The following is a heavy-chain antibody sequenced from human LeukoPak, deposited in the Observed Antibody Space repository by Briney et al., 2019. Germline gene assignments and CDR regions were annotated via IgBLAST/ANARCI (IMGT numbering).Heavy chain of an antibody. CDR3: AKGGYCSSTSCHRAFDI. CDR2: ISGSGGST. J-gene: IGHJ3*02. Sequence: TGGSLRLSCAASGFTFSSYAMSWVRQAPGKGLEWVSAISGSGGSTYYADSVKGRFTISRDNSKNTLYLQMNSLRAEDTAVYYCAKGGYCSSTSCHRAFDIWGQGTMVTVSS. V-gene: IGHV3-23*01. CDR1: GFTFSSYA. D-gene: IGHD2-2*03.